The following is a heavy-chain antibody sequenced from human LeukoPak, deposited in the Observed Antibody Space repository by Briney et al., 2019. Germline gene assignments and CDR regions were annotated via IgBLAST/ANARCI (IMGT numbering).Heavy chain of an antibody. V-gene: IGHV3-23*01. CDR1: GFAFNNYA. D-gene: IGHD2-2*01. CDR3: VKDVCTSPRCLLYSDS. CDR2: ISGFNT. J-gene: IGHJ4*02. Sequence: GGALRLSCRTSGFAFNNYALHWVGQPPARGREWVSGISGFNTYYADSVNGRFTISRDNSKNVLYLQMNRLRGEDTAVYYCVKDVCTSPRCLLYSDSWGQGALVTVSS.